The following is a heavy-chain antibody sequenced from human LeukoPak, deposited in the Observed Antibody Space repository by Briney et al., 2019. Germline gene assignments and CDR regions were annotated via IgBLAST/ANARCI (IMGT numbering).Heavy chain of an antibody. V-gene: IGHV1-24*01. J-gene: IGHJ3*02. Sequence: ASVKVSCKVSGYTLTELSMHWVRQAPGKGLEWMGGFDPGDGETIYAQKFQGRVTMTEDTSTDTAYMELSSLRSEDTAVYYCATDAPTYGDYGWAHAFDIWGQGTMVTVSS. CDR2: FDPGDGET. CDR3: ATDAPTYGDYGWAHAFDI. CDR1: GYTLTELS. D-gene: IGHD4-17*01.